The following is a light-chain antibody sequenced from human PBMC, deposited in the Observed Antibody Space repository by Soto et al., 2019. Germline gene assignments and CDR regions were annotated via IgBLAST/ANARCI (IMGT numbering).Light chain of an antibody. CDR3: HQYNNWPPS. Sequence: EIMLTQSPATLSLSPGERATLSCKASQRVSTNLAWYQQKPGQSPRLLIYRASTRATDIPARFSGSGSGTEFTLTISSLQSEDFAVYYCHQYNNWPPSFGGGTKVDIK. CDR2: RAS. CDR1: QRVSTN. J-gene: IGKJ4*01. V-gene: IGKV3-15*01.